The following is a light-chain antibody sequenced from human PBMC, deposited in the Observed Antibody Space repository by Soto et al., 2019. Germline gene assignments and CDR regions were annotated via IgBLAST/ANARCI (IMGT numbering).Light chain of an antibody. J-gene: IGKJ2*01. CDR2: VPS. Sequence: EIVLTQSPGTLSLSPGERATLSCRASQSVSSSYLAWYQQKPGQAPRLLIYVPSSRATGIPDRFSGSGSGTDFTLTISRLEPEYFAVYYCQQYGSSPPYTFGQGPKREIK. V-gene: IGKV3-20*01. CDR3: QQYGSSPPYT. CDR1: QSVSSSY.